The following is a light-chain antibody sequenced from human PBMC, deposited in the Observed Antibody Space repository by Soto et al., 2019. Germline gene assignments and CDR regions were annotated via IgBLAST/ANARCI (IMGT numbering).Light chain of an antibody. J-gene: IGLJ3*02. CDR2: RNN. V-gene: IGLV1-44*01. CDR1: SSNIGSNS. Sequence: QSVMTQPPSASGTPGQRVTLSCSGSSSNIGSNSVNWYRQLPGTAPKLLIYRNNQRPSGVPDRFSGSKSGTSSSLAISGLQSEDEADDYCAAWDDSLDGGVFGGGTKLTVL. CDR3: AAWDDSLDGGV.